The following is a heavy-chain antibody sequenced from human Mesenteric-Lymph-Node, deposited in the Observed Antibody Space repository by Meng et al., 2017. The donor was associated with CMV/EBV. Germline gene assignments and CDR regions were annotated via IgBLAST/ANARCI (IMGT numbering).Heavy chain of an antibody. CDR1: GGTFSSYA. D-gene: IGHD6-13*01. V-gene: IGHV1-69*05. Sequence: SVKVSCKASGGTFSSYAISWVRQAPGQGLEWMGGIIPIFGTANYAQKFQGRVTITTDESTSTAYMELSSLRSEDTAVHYCAADLARAGIEYWGQGTLVTVSS. CDR2: IIPIFGTA. CDR3: AADLARAGIEY. J-gene: IGHJ4*02.